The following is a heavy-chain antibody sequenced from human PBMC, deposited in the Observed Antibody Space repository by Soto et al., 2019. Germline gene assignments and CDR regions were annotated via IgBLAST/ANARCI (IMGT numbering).Heavy chain of an antibody. CDR3: ARATELRYFDWLLYIPRKGWFDP. D-gene: IGHD3-9*01. V-gene: IGHV1-8*01. Sequence: ASVKVSCKASGYTFTSYDINWVRQATGQGLEWMGWMNPNSGNTGYAQKFQGRVTMTRNTPISTAYMELSSLRSEDTAVYYCARATELRYFDWLLYIPRKGWFDPWGQGTLVTVS. CDR1: GYTFTSYD. CDR2: MNPNSGNT. J-gene: IGHJ5*02.